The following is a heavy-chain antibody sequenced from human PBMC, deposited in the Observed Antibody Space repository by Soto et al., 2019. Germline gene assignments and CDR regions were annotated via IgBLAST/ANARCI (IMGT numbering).Heavy chain of an antibody. J-gene: IGHJ3*02. CDR3: AKIPHSSSWYLDAFDS. CDR1: GFTFSSYA. CDR2: ISGSGGST. V-gene: IGHV3-23*01. Sequence: EVQLLESGGGLVQPGGSLRLSCAASGFTFSSYAMSWVRQAPGKGLEWVSAISGSGGSTYYAYSVKGRFTISTDNSKNPLYLQMNRLRAEDTAVYYCAKIPHSSSWYLDAFDSWGQGTMVNVSS. D-gene: IGHD6-13*01.